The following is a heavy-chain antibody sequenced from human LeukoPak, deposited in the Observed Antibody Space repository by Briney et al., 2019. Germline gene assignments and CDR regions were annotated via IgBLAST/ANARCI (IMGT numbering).Heavy chain of an antibody. D-gene: IGHD1-7*01. J-gene: IGHJ6*02. Sequence: SQTLSLTCAISGDSVSSNSAAWTWIRQSPSRGLEWLGRTYYRSKWFHDYALSVKSRVTINPETSKNQFSLRLNSVTPEDTAVYYCARVTWNYYYHYYDIDVWGQGTTVIVSS. CDR2: TYYRSKWFH. CDR3: ARVTWNYYYHYYDIDV. V-gene: IGHV6-1*01. CDR1: GDSVSSNSAA.